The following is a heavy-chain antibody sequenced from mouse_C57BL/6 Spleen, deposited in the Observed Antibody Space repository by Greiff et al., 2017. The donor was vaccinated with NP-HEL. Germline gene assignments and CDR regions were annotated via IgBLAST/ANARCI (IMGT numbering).Heavy chain of an antibody. Sequence: EVMLVESGGGLVKPGGSLKLSCAASGFTFSSYAMSWVRQTPEKRLEWVATISAGGSYTYYPDNVKGRFTITRDNAKNNLYLQMSHLKSEDTAMYYCARDGSGLLRDYFDDWGQGTTLTVSS. CDR3: ARDGSGLLRDYFDD. J-gene: IGHJ2*01. D-gene: IGHD1-1*01. V-gene: IGHV5-4*01. CDR1: GFTFSSYA. CDR2: ISAGGSYT.